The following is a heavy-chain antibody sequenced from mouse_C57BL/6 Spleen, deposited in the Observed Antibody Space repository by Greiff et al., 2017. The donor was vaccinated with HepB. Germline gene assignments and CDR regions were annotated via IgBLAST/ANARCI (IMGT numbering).Heavy chain of an antibody. CDR1: GYAFSSYW. CDR3: ARGGAWDTFAY. J-gene: IGHJ3*01. D-gene: IGHD4-1*01. CDR2: IYPGDGDT. V-gene: IGHV1-80*01. Sequence: VQLQQSGAELVKPGASVKISCKASGYAFSSYWMNWVKQRPGKGLEWIGQIYPGDGDTNYNGKFKGKATLTADKSSSTAYMQRSSLTSEDSAVYICARGGAWDTFAYWGQGTLGTVSA.